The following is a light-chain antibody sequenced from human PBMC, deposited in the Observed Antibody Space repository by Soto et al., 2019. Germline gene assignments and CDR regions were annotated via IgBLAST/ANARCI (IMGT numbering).Light chain of an antibody. V-gene: IGLV2-14*03. CDR1: SSDVGGYNS. CDR2: NVS. Sequence: QSALTQPASVSGSPGQSIAISCTGTSSDVGGYNSVSWYQQHPGKAPKLMIYNVSNRPPGVSDRFSGSKSGNTASLTISGLQAEDEADYYCSSYKSSNTYVFGTGTKVTVL. J-gene: IGLJ1*01. CDR3: SSYKSSNTYV.